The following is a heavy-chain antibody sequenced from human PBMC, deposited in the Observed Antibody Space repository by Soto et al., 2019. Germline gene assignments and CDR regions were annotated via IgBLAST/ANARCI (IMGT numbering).Heavy chain of an antibody. V-gene: IGHV1-18*04. CDR1: GYSFTTYE. CDR2: ISTKSANK. D-gene: IGHD1-1*01. J-gene: IGHJ4*02. CDR3: ATYTTQTIHFNL. Sequence: QVQLEQSGPEEMKSGASARISCKASGYSFTTYEITWVRQASGYGPDWRGWISTKSANKNYADKFRGRVRFTTDTSTGTAYMDVRSLTSDDAAIYYCATYTTQTIHFNLWCQGTLITVSS.